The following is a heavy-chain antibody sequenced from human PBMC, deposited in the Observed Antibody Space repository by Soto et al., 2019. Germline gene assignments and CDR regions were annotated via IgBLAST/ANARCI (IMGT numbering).Heavy chain of an antibody. Sequence: SEALSLTCSVSGFFISSGNYWGWIRKPPGKGLEWIGSIFHGGNTYYNPSLKSRVTISVDMSKNQFSLKLNSVTAADTAVYYCARARWYDAFDVWGQGTVVTVSS. V-gene: IGHV4-38-2*02. J-gene: IGHJ3*01. CDR3: ARARWYDAFDV. D-gene: IGHD2-15*01. CDR1: GFFISSGNY. CDR2: IFHGGNT.